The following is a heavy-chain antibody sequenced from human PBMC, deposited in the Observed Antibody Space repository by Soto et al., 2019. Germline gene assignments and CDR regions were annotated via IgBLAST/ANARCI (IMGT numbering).Heavy chain of an antibody. V-gene: IGHV4-30-4*01. CDR3: ARALEPLNPYGMDV. CDR2: IYYSGST. J-gene: IGHJ6*02. Sequence: PSETLSLTCTVSGGSISSGDYYWSWIRQPPGKGLEWTGYIYYSGSTYYNPSLKSRVTISVDTSKNQFSLKLSSVTAADTAVYYCARALEPLNPYGMDVWGQGTTVTVSS. CDR1: GGSISSGDYY. D-gene: IGHD1-1*01.